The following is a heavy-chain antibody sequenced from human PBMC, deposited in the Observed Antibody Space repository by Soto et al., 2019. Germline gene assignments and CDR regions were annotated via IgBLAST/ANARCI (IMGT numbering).Heavy chain of an antibody. V-gene: IGHV1-18*04. CDR2: ISGHNGNT. CDR1: VYIFTSYG. D-gene: IGHD3-22*01. J-gene: IGHJ4*02. Sequence: GXSVKVSCKASVYIFTSYGISWVRQAPGQGPEWMGWISGHNGNTNHPQSLQGRVTMTTDTSRNTAYMELRSLRSDDTAVYYCARHRFNYYDDTVYYYFDYWGPGTMVTVYS. CDR3: ARHRFNYYDDTVYYYFDY.